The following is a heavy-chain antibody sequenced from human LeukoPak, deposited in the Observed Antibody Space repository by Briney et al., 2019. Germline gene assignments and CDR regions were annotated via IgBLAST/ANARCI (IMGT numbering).Heavy chain of an antibody. CDR3: ARDRFDWNYDY. V-gene: IGHV1-2*02. CDR1: GYTFTVYY. D-gene: IGHD1-7*01. CDR2: INPNSGGT. J-gene: IGHJ4*02. Sequence: ASVKVSCKASGYTFTVYYMHWVRQAPGQGLVWMGWINPNSGGTNYAQKFQGRVTMTRDTSISTAYMELSRLRSDDTAVYYCARDRFDWNYDYWGQGTLVTVSS.